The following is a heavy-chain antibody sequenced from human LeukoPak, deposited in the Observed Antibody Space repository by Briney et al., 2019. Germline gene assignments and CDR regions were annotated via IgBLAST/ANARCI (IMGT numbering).Heavy chain of an antibody. J-gene: IGHJ6*02. CDR3: ARGCSSTSCYGFMDV. V-gene: IGHV3-74*01. D-gene: IGHD2-2*01. CDR1: GFTFSSYW. CDR2: INTDGSST. Sequence: TGGSLRLSCAASGFTFSSYWMHWVRQAPGKGLVWVSRINTDGSSTSYADSVKGRFTISRDNAKNTLYLQMNSLRAEDTAVYYCARGCSSTSCYGFMDVWGQGTTVTVSS.